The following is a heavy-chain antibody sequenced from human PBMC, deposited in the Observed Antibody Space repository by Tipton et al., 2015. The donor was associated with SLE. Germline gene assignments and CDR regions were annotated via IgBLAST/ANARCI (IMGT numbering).Heavy chain of an antibody. CDR3: ASGPSRVYPYGTLGY. CDR1: GYTFTGYY. Sequence: QLVQSGAEVRKPGASVKVSCKASGYTFTGYYMHWVRQAPGQGLEWMGWMNPNSGNTGYAQKFQGRITMTRNTSVRTAYMELSSLRSEDTAEYYCASGPSRVYPYGTLGYWGRGSLVTVSS. V-gene: IGHV1-8*02. J-gene: IGHJ1*01. CDR2: MNPNSGNT. D-gene: IGHD3-10*01.